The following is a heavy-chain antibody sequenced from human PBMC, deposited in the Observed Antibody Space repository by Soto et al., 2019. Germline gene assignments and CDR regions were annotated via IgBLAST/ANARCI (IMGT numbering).Heavy chain of an antibody. CDR3: AKVMQWPAHFDY. J-gene: IGHJ4*02. CDR1: GFTFSSYA. V-gene: IGHV3-23*01. D-gene: IGHD6-19*01. CDR2: ITGSGGGA. Sequence: GGSLRLSCAASGFTFSSYAMGWVRQAPGKGLEWVSTITGSGGGAYYADSVKGRFTISRDNSKNTLYLQMNSLRADDTAVYYCAKVMQWPAHFDYWGQGTLVTVSS.